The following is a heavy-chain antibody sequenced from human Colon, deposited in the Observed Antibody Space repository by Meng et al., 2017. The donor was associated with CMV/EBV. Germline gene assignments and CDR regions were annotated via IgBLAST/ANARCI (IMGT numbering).Heavy chain of an antibody. J-gene: IGHJ5*02. CDR3: AKDLSKYASLPMDL. V-gene: IGHV3-9*01. CDR1: GFAFSESG. Sequence: SLKISCVASGFAFSESGMHWIRQSPGKGLEWVAGISWTSGSTGYADSVRGRFTISRDNAKNSLYLQMNSLRLEDTALYYCAKDLSKYASLPMDLRGQGTPVTVSS. D-gene: IGHD2-2*01. CDR2: ISWTSGST.